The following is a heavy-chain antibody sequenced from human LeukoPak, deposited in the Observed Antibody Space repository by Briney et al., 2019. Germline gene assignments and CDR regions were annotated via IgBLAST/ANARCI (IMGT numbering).Heavy chain of an antibody. J-gene: IGHJ4*02. V-gene: IGHV4-39*01. Sequence: SETLSLTCTVSGGSISSRSYYWGWIRRPPGKGLEWIGSIYYSGSTYYNPSLKSRVTISVDTSKNQFSLKLSSVTAADTAVYYCARHSSPLNYFDYWGQGTLVTVSS. CDR3: ARHSSPLNYFDY. D-gene: IGHD6-13*01. CDR2: IYYSGST. CDR1: GGSISSRSYY.